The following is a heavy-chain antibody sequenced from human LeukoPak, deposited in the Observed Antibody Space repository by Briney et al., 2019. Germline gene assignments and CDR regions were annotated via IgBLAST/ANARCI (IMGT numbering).Heavy chain of an antibody. CDR3: ARGGNSVFGVVDY. D-gene: IGHD3-3*01. Sequence: ASVKVSCKASGYTFTGYYMHWVRQAPGQGLEWMGWINPNSDGPIYAQKFQGRATMTWDTSISTTYMELRGLRSDDTAVYYCARGGNSVFGVVDYWGQGTLVTVSS. V-gene: IGHV1-2*02. J-gene: IGHJ4*02. CDR1: GYTFTGYY. CDR2: INPNSDGP.